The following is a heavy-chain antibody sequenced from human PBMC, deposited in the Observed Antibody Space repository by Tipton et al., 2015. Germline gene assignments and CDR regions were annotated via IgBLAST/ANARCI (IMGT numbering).Heavy chain of an antibody. CDR2: FFPLFGTS. CDR1: GDSLRNLV. J-gene: IGHJ4*02. CDR3: AASSLDIESAFFDDY. V-gene: IGHV1-69*06. Sequence: VQLVQSGAEVKKPGTSVKVSCKASGDSLRNLVVSWVRQVPGQGLEWMGNFFPLFGTSGNAHQFEGRLTMTADTSANTAYVEVNRLKSEDTAIYYCAASSLDIESAFFDDYWGQGTLVTVSS. D-gene: IGHD3-9*01.